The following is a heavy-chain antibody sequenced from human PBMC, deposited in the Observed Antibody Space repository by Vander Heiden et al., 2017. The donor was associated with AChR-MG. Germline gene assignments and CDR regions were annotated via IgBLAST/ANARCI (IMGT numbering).Heavy chain of an antibody. CDR2: INYSGNS. J-gene: IGHJ4*02. Sequence: QFQLQESGPGLVEPSETLSRTCTVPGGSISSSSYYWAGIGQPSGKGMGWIASINYSGNSFYSRSLKSRVTISVDTSRNQLALKLRAVTAADWAVYYCASGVDRLGGFDYWGRGTLVTVSS. CDR3: ASGVDRLGGFDY. CDR1: GGSISSSSYY. V-gene: IGHV4-39*01. D-gene: IGHD5-12*01.